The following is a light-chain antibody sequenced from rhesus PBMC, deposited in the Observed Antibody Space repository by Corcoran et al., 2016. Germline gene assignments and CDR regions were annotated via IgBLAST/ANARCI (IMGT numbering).Light chain of an antibody. CDR2: KAS. Sequence: DIQMTQSPSSLSGSVGDRVTITCRASQVISKWLAWSQQKPGKAPKHLIYKASNLETGVPSRFSGSGSRTDFTLTISSLQPEDIATYYCQQHDTSPWTFGQGTKVEI. CDR3: QQHDTSPWT. CDR1: QVISKW. V-gene: IGKV1-69*01. J-gene: IGKJ1*01.